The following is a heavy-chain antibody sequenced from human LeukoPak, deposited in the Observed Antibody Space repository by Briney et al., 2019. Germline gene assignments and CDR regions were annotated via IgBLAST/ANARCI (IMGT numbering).Heavy chain of an antibody. J-gene: IGHJ4*02. CDR3: ASRVRGSSFDY. Sequence: SVKVSCKASGGTFSSYAISWVRQAPGQGLEWMGRIIPILGIANYAQKFQGRVTITADKSTSTAYMELSSLRSEDTAVYYCASRVRGSSFDYWGQGTLVTVSP. CDR2: IIPILGIA. V-gene: IGHV1-69*04. CDR1: GGTFSSYA. D-gene: IGHD3-10*01.